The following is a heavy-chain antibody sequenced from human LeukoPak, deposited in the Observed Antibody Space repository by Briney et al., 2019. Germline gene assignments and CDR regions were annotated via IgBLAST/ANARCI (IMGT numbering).Heavy chain of an antibody. J-gene: IGHJ4*02. Sequence: KPSETLSLTCTVSGGSISSSSYSWGWIRQPPGKGLEWIGSIYYSGSTFYNPSLKSRVTISVDTSKNQFSLKLSSVTAADTAVYYCARLMGPIVVVPAAPPGIDYWGQGTLVTVSS. V-gene: IGHV4-39*01. CDR1: GGSISSSSYS. D-gene: IGHD2-2*01. CDR3: ARLMGPIVVVPAAPPGIDY. CDR2: IYYSGST.